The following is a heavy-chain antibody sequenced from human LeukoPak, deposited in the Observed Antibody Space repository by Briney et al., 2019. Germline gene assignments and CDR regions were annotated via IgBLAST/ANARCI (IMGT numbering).Heavy chain of an antibody. CDR3: AKGTYYRGKDMDV. J-gene: IGHJ6*03. V-gene: IGHV3-23*01. Sequence: GGSLRLPCAASGFTFSSYGMSWVRQAPGKGLEWVSAITATSSSTHDADSVKGRFTISRDNSKNTLYLQMNSLRAEDTAVYYCAKGTYYRGKDMDVWGKGTTVTISS. CDR2: ITATSSST. CDR1: GFTFSSYG. D-gene: IGHD3-10*01.